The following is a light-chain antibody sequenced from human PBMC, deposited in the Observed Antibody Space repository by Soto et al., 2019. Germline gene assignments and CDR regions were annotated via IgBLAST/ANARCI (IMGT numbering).Light chain of an antibody. CDR3: CSYASNDTFYA. CDR1: SSDVGGYNY. CDR2: EFS. Sequence: QSVLTQPPSASGSPGQSVTISCTGTSSDVGGYNYVSWYQQHPGKAPKLMIYEFSRRPSGVPDRFSGSRSANTAFLTVSGLQAEDEADYYCCSYASNDTFYAFGTWTKSPT. J-gene: IGLJ1*01. V-gene: IGLV2-8*01.